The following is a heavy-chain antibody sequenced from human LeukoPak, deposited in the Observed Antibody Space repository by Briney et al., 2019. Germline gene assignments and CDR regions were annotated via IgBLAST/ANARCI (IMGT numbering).Heavy chain of an antibody. J-gene: IGHJ4*02. V-gene: IGHV3-7*04. CDR3: ATASDAIRRPVDD. CDR1: GLTFSTYW. Sequence: GRSLRLSCAVSGLTFSTYWMRWVRQAPGKGREWGANIKQDGSENFYVDSVKGRFTISRVNAKNSLYLQMNRLRAEDTAVYYCATASDAIRRPVDDWGQGTLVTVSS. CDR2: IKQDGSEN. D-gene: IGHD1-1*01.